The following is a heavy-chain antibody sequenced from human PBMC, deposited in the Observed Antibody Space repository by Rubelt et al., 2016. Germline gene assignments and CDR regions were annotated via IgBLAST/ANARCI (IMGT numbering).Heavy chain of an antibody. D-gene: IGHD6-13*01. J-gene: IGHJ4*02. V-gene: IGHV3-73*01. CDR2: IRSKADSYAT. Sequence: GRIRSKADSYATAYSASVKGRFTISRDDSKNTAYLQMNSLKTEDTAVYYCTRNVPAAGTIHWGQGTLVTVSS. CDR3: TRNVPAAGTIH.